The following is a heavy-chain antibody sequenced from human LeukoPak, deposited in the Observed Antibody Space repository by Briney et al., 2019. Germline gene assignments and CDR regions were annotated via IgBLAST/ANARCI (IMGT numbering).Heavy chain of an antibody. D-gene: IGHD6-6*01. CDR3: AIYSSSSGGPSYFLDY. Sequence: GGSQSLSCAASGFTLRNYWMHWVRQVQGRGLVWVSRISGDGSGTNYADSVKGRSTISRDNAKNTVYLQINNLKAEDTAVYFCAIYSSSSGGPSYFLDYWGQGTLVTVSS. CDR1: GFTLRNYW. J-gene: IGHJ4*02. V-gene: IGHV3-74*01. CDR2: ISGDGSGT.